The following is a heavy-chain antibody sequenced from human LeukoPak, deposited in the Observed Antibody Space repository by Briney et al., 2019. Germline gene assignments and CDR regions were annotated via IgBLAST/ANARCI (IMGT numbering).Heavy chain of an antibody. J-gene: IGHJ4*02. CDR2: IFYSEST. CDR3: ARDLVDYYGSGSPNGY. V-gene: IGHV4-39*07. Sequence: SETLSLTCAVSGDSISTSGYYWGWIRQPPGKGLEWIGIIFYSESTYYNPSLKSRVTISLDTSKNQFSLKLTAVTAADTAVYYCARDLVDYYGSGSPNGYWGQGTLVTVSS. CDR1: GDSISTSGYY. D-gene: IGHD3-10*01.